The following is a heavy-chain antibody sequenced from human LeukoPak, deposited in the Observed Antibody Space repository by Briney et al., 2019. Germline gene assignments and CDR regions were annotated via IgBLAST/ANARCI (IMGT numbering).Heavy chain of an antibody. D-gene: IGHD3-10*01. CDR1: GDSISSSNCC. J-gene: IGHJ6*03. V-gene: IGHV4-39*07. Sequence: SETLSLTCTVSGDSISSSNCCWGWIRQPPGKGLEWIGSIYHSGSTYYNPSLKSRVTISVDTSKNQFSLKLSSVTAADTAVYYCARVRGDSDYYYYYMDVWGKGTTVTVSS. CDR3: ARVRGDSDYYYYYMDV. CDR2: IYHSGST.